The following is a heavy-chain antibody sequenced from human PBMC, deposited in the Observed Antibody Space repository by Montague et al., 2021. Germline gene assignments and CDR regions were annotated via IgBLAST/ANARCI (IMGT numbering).Heavy chain of an antibody. CDR1: GDSINTYS. J-gene: IGHJ6*03. CDR3: ARDTVGASGYFYYYDMDI. CDR2: LSNGGST. Sequence: SETLSLTCTVFGDSINTYSWSWIRQSAGKGLEWIGRLSNGGSTNSNPSLKSRVSMSVDTSKNQFSLKLSSVTAADTAVYFCARDTVGASGYFYYYDMDIWGKGTTITVSS. V-gene: IGHV4-4*07. D-gene: IGHD1-26*01.